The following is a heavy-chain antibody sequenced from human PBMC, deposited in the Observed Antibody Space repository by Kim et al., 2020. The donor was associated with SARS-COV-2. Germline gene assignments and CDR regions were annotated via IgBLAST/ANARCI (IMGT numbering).Heavy chain of an antibody. CDR3: VQPREPWLFGHFHL. CDR2: ISYEGSNI. J-gene: IGHJ1*01. V-gene: IGHV3-30*18. Sequence: GGSLRLSCAASGFDFNTYAMHWVRQAPGKALEWVAVISYEGSNIQNTDSVKGRFTISRDDSKNTLYLQMNNLRPEDTAVYYCVQPREPWLFGHFHLWGQGTLVTVPS. D-gene: IGHD6-19*01. CDR1: GFDFNTYA.